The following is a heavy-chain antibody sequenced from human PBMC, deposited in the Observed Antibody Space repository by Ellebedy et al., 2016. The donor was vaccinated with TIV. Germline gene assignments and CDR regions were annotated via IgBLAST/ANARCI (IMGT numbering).Heavy chain of an antibody. Sequence: GGSLRLSXAASGFTFSNAWMSWVRQAPGKGLEWVGRIKSKTDGGTTDYAAPVKGRFTISRDDSKNTLYLQMNSLKTEDTAVYYCTTGIVVVDQGFDYWGQGTLVTVSS. CDR2: IKSKTDGGTT. V-gene: IGHV3-15*01. CDR1: GFTFSNAW. CDR3: TTGIVVVDQGFDY. D-gene: IGHD2-21*01. J-gene: IGHJ4*02.